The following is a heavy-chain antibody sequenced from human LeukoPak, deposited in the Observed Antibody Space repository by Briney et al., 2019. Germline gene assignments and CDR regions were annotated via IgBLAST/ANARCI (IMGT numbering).Heavy chain of an antibody. V-gene: IGHV3-74*01. Sequence: GGSLRLSCEASGFTFGTTWMHWVRQAPGKGQVWVSHINSDGSSTTYADSVKGRFTISRDNAKNTLYLQMNSLRAEDTAVYYCARDRGYTQDYWGQGTLVTVSS. CDR3: ARDRGYTQDY. D-gene: IGHD5-12*01. CDR1: GFTFGTTW. J-gene: IGHJ4*02. CDR2: INSDGSST.